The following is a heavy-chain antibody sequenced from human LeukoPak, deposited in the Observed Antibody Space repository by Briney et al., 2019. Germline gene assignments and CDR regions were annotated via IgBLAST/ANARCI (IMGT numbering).Heavy chain of an antibody. V-gene: IGHV3-30*18. D-gene: IGHD1-26*01. Sequence: GGSLRLSCAASGFTFRSYGIHWVRQAPGKGLEWVAVMSYDGTNEYYADSLKGRFTISRDNSKNSLYLQMNSLGAEDTAVYYCAKDPGNSGSYNWGQGTLVTVSS. CDR2: MSYDGTNE. CDR3: AKDPGNSGSYN. CDR1: GFTFRSYG. J-gene: IGHJ4*02.